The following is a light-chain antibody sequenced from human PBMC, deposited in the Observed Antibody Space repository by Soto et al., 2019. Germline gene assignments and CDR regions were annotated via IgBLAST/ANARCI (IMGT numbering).Light chain of an antibody. J-gene: IGLJ1*01. CDR3: ASYAGGNQV. V-gene: IGLV2-8*01. CDR1: SSDVAGYDF. Sequence: QSVLTQPPSASASPGQSVTISCTGTSSDVAGYDFVSWYQHHPGKAPKLMIYEVSKRPSGVPDRFSGSKSGSTASLTVSGLLTEDEADYYCASYAGGNQVFGTGTKVTVL. CDR2: EVS.